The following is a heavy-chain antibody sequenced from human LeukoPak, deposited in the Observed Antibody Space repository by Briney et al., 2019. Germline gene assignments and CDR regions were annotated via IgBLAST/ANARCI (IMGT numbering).Heavy chain of an antibody. CDR3: ASRYCSGGSCYSGEAMDNWFDP. V-gene: IGHV4-34*01. D-gene: IGHD2-15*01. CDR1: GGSFSGYY. Sequence: SETLSLTCAVYGGSFSGYYWSWIRQPPGKGLEWIGEINHSGSTNYNPSLKSRVTISVDTSKNQFSLKLSSVTAADTAVYYCASRYCSGGSCYSGEAMDNWFDPWGQGTLVTVSS. J-gene: IGHJ5*02. CDR2: INHSGST.